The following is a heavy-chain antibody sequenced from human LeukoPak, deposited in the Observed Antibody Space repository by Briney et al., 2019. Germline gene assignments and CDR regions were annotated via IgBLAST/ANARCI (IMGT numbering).Heavy chain of an antibody. CDR2: IYYSGST. D-gene: IGHD4-17*01. Sequence: PSETLSLTCTVSGGSISSYYWSWIRQPPGKGLEWIGYIYYSGSTNYNPSLKSRVTISVDTSKNQFSLKLSSVTAADTAVYYCARVRSRDFDYWGQGTLVTVSS. CDR3: ARVRSRDFDY. J-gene: IGHJ4*02. V-gene: IGHV4-59*01. CDR1: GGSISSYY.